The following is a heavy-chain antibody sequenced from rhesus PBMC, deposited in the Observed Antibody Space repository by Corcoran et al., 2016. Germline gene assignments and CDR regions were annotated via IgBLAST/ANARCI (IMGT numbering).Heavy chain of an antibody. D-gene: IGHD6-25*01. J-gene: IGHJ4*01. V-gene: IGHV4-147*01. CDR2: IYGSSVST. CDR3: ARWSGYSGQYYFDY. Sequence: QVQLQESGPGLVKPSETLSLTCAVSGYSIRSNSWSWIRQPPGKGLEWIGYIYGSSVSTYYNPSLKSRVTISTDTSKNQFSLKLSAVTAADTAVYYCARWSGYSGQYYFDYWGQGVLVTVSS. CDR1: GYSIRSNS.